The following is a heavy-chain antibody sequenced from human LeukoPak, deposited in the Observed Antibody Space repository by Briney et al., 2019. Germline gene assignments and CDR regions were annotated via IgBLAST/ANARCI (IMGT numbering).Heavy chain of an antibody. D-gene: IGHD3-22*01. CDR2: FDPEDGET. V-gene: IGHV1-24*01. J-gene: IGHJ3*02. CDR1: VYTLTELS. CDR3: ATVRITMIVVEKGAFDI. Sequence: ASVKVSCKVSVYTLTELSMHWVRQAPRKGLEWTGGFDPEDGETIYAQKFQGRVTMTEDTSTDTAYMELSSLRSEDTAVYYCATVRITMIVVEKGAFDIWGQGTMVTVSS.